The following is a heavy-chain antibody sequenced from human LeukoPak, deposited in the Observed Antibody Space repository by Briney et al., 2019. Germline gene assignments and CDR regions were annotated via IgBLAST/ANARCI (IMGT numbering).Heavy chain of an antibody. J-gene: IGHJ4*02. Sequence: GASVKVSCKSSGYTFIDYYIHWVRQAPGQGLEWLGRINPNSGGTNSAQTFQGRVTMTRDTSISTAYMELNRLTSDDTAVYYCARGLPSTPNWELDYWGQGTLVTVSS. D-gene: IGHD7-27*01. CDR1: GYTFIDYY. CDR2: INPNSGGT. V-gene: IGHV1-2*06. CDR3: ARGLPSTPNWELDY.